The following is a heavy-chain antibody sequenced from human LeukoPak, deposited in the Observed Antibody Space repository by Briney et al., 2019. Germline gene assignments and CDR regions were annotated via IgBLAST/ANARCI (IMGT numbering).Heavy chain of an antibody. Sequence: SKTLSLTCTVSGDSISSSNYYWGWIRQPPGKGLEWIASIYYSGSTYYNPSLKSRVTISVDTSKNQFSLKLSSVTAADTAVYYCARGGSGWYSSFFDYWGQGTLVTVSS. CDR3: ARGGSGWYSSFFDY. CDR2: IYYSGST. J-gene: IGHJ4*02. V-gene: IGHV4-39*01. CDR1: GDSISSSNYY. D-gene: IGHD6-19*01.